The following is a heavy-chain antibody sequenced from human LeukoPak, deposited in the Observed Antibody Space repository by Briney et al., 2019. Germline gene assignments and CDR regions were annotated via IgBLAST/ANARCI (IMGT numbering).Heavy chain of an antibody. D-gene: IGHD6-19*01. Sequence: ASVKVSCKASGYTFTGYYMHWVRQAPGQGLEWMGRINPNSGGTNYAQKFQGRVTMTRDTSISTAYMELSSLRSEDTAVYYCARGSSRDSSGFYYFDYWGQGTLVTVSS. V-gene: IGHV1-2*06. CDR3: ARGSSRDSSGFYYFDY. J-gene: IGHJ4*02. CDR2: INPNSGGT. CDR1: GYTFTGYY.